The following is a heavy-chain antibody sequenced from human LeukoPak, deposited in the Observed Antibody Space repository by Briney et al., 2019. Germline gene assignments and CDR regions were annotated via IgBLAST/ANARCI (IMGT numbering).Heavy chain of an antibody. V-gene: IGHV3-23*01. CDR2: ISGSGGST. J-gene: IGHJ4*02. Sequence: GGSLRLSCAASGFTFSSYAMSWVRQAPGKGLEWVSAISGSGGSTYYADSVKGRFTISRDNSKNTLYLQMNSLRAEDTAVFYCAKDPANYDYIWGNYHTDYWGQGTLVTVSS. CDR3: AKDPANYDYIWGNYHTDY. CDR1: GFTFSSYA. D-gene: IGHD3-16*02.